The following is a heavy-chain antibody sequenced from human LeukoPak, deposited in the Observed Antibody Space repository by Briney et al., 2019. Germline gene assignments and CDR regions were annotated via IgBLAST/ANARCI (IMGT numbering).Heavy chain of an antibody. CDR2: INPNSGGT. V-gene: IGHV1-2*06. J-gene: IGHJ4*02. CDR1: GYTFTGYY. CDR3: ARGTVVLWFGGSYYFDY. Sequence: ASVKVSCKASGYTFTGYYMHWVRQAPGQGLEWMGRINPNSGGTNYAQKFQGRVTMARDTSISTAYMELSRLRSDDTAVYYCARGTVVLWFGGSYYFDYWGQAILVSVSS. D-gene: IGHD3-10*01.